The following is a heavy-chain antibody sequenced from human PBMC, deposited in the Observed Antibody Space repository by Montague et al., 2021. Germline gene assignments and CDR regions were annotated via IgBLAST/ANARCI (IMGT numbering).Heavy chain of an antibody. CDR2: SGST. D-gene: IGHD3-10*01. V-gene: IGHV4-39*01. J-gene: IGHJ4*02. Sequence: SGSTCYNPSLKSRVTISVDTSKNQFSLKLSSVTAADTAVYYCPIHEAKYGSPLYYFDYWGQGTLVTVSS. CDR3: PIHEAKYGSPLYYFDY.